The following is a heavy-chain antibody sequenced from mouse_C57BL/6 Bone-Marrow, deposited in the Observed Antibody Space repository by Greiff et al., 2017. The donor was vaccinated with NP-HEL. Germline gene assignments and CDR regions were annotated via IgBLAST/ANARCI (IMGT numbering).Heavy chain of an antibody. CDR3: ARSGNYVEFAY. V-gene: IGHV1-81*01. D-gene: IGHD2-1*01. CDR2: IYPRSGNT. Sequence: QVQLKESGAELARPGASVKLSCKASGYTFTSYGISWVKQRTGQGLEWIGEIYPRSGNTYYNEKSKGKATLTADKSSSTAYMELRSLTSEDSAVYFCARSGNYVEFAYWGQGTLVTVSA. J-gene: IGHJ3*01. CDR1: GYTFTSYG.